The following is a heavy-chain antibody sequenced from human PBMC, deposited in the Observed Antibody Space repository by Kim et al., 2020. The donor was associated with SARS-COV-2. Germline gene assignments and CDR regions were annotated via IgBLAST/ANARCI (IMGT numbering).Heavy chain of an antibody. CDR1: GVSISRSSDY. Sequence: SETLSLTCTVSGVSISRSSDYWGWIRQPPGKGLEWIGSIFYSGSTDYNPSLKSRVIISVDTSKNQFSLKLNSVTATDTAVYYCARRLDYSDSISWFGPWG. J-gene: IGHJ5*02. V-gene: IGHV4-39*01. CDR3: ARRLDYSDSISWFGP. D-gene: IGHD4-17*01. CDR2: IFYSGST.